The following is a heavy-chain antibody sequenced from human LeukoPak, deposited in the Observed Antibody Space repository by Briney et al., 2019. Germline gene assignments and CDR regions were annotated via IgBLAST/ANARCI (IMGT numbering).Heavy chain of an antibody. CDR3: ASERPSSSWYDY. J-gene: IGHJ4*02. CDR2: IKGDGSEK. Sequence: GGSLRLSCAASGFTFSSYAMSWVRQAPGKGLEWVANIKGDGSEKYYVDSVKGRFTISRDSAKNSLFLQMNSLRAEDTAVYYCASERPSSSWYDYWGQGTLVTVSS. V-gene: IGHV3-7*01. D-gene: IGHD6-13*01. CDR1: GFTFSSYA.